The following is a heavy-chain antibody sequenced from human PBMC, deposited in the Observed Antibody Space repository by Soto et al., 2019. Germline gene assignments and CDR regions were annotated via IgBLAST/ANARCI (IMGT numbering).Heavy chain of an antibody. V-gene: IGHV3-21*01. CDR1: GFTFHSYT. J-gene: IGHJ4*02. CDR2: ISSSGNSL. Sequence: EVYVVESGGGLVKPGGSLRLSCAASGFTFHSYTMNWVRQAPGKGLEWVSSISSSGNSLYYADSLRGRFTISRDNVKNSMFLEMSSLRPEDTGVYFCARDSQSGRGYFDCWGQGTLVTVSS. CDR3: ARDSQSGRGYFDC. D-gene: IGHD3-10*01.